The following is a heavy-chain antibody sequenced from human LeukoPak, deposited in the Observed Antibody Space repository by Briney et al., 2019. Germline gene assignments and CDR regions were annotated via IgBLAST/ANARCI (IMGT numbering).Heavy chain of an antibody. CDR2: IKSKTDGGTT. D-gene: IGHD2-2*01. J-gene: IGHJ6*02. Sequence: GGSLRLSCAASGFTVSSNFMSWVRQAPGKGLEWVGRIKSKTDGGTTDYAAPVKGRFTISRDDSKNTLYLQMNSLKTEDTAVYYCTTDSEVVPAASYYYYYGMDVWGQGTTVTVSS. V-gene: IGHV3-15*01. CDR3: TTDSEVVPAASYYYYYGMDV. CDR1: GFTVSSNF.